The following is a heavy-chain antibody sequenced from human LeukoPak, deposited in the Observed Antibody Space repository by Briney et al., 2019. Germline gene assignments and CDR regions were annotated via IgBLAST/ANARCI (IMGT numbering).Heavy chain of an antibody. J-gene: IGHJ4*02. V-gene: IGHV3-9*01. CDR1: GFTFDDYA. CDR2: ISWNSGSI. CDR3: AKTHSGSYYSFDY. D-gene: IGHD1-26*01. Sequence: PGRSLRLSCAASGFTFDDYAMHWVRQAPGKGLEWVSGISWNSGSIGYADSVKGRFTISRDNAKSSLYLQMNSLRAEDTALYYCAKTHSGSYYSFDYWGQGTLVTVSS.